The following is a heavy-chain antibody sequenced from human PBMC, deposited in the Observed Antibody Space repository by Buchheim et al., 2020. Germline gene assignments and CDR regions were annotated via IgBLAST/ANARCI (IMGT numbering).Heavy chain of an antibody. J-gene: IGHJ6*02. CDR2: ISYSGST. CDR1: GGSIISGGFS. V-gene: IGHV4-31*02. D-gene: IGHD3-16*01. Sequence: QVQLQESGPGLVRPSQTLSLTCTVSGGSIISGGFSWSWIRQFPGKGLEWIGHISYSGSTYYNVSLKSRITILMDTSKNQFSLDLRSVTVADTAVYYCAREMGGARGRYYHGTDVWGQGTT. CDR3: AREMGGARGRYYHGTDV.